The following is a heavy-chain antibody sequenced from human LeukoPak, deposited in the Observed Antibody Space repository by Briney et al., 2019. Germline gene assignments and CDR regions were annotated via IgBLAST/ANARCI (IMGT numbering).Heavy chain of an antibody. V-gene: IGHV3-7*01. D-gene: IGHD6-13*01. CDR3: AASAAGLDY. CDR2: IKEDGSEE. CDR1: GFTFSSYL. Sequence: GESLRLSCEASGFTFSSYLMNRVRQAPGKGLEWVTNIKEDGSEEYYVDSVKGRFIISRDNAKKSLFLQMNSLRAEDTAVYYCAASAAGLDYWGQGTLVTVSS. J-gene: IGHJ4*02.